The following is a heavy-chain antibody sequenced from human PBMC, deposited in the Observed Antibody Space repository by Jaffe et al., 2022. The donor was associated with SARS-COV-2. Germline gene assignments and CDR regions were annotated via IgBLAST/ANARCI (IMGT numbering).Heavy chain of an antibody. Sequence: QVQLVESGGGVVQPGRSLRLSCAASGFTFSSYAMHWVRQAPGKGLEWVAVISYDGSNKYYADSVKGRFTISRDNSKNTLYLQMNSLRAEDTAVYYCARGTGPAAIGNWYFDLWGRGTLVTVSS. V-gene: IGHV3-30-3*01. CDR1: GFTFSSYA. CDR2: ISYDGSNK. D-gene: IGHD2-2*02. CDR3: ARGTGPAAIGNWYFDL. J-gene: IGHJ2*01.